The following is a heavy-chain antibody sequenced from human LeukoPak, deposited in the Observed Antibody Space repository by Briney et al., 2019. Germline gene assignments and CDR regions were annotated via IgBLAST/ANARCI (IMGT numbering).Heavy chain of an antibody. CDR2: SNPGNGHT. D-gene: IGHD3-10*01. V-gene: IGHV1-3*02. Sequence: ASVKVSCKASGYNFISYTIHWVRQAPGQRLEWMGWSNPGNGHTDYSQDFQGRVTITSDTSANTAYMELTSLRSEDMAVYFCARDISMGALGAYGPFVYWGQGTLVAVSS. J-gene: IGHJ4*02. CDR1: GYNFISYT. CDR3: ARDISMGALGAYGPFVY.